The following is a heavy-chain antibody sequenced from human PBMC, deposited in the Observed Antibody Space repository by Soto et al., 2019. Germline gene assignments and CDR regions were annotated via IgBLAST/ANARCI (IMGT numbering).Heavy chain of an antibody. CDR3: ARAELNYYDSSGYPDY. J-gene: IGHJ4*02. D-gene: IGHD3-22*01. CDR1: GGSISSGGYY. CDR2: IYYSGST. V-gene: IGHV4-31*03. Sequence: QVQLQESGPGLVKPSQTLSLTCTVSGGSISSGGYYWSWIRQHPGKALEWIGYIYYSGSTYYNPSLKSRVTISVDTSKNQFSLKLSSVTAADTAVYYCARAELNYYDSSGYPDYWGQGTLVTVSS.